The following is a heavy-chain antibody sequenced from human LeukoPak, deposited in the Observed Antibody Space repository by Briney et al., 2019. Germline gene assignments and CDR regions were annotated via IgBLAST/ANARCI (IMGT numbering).Heavy chain of an antibody. Sequence: SETLSLTCTVSGGSTSSGGYCWSWIRQHPGKGLEWIGYICYSGSTYYNPSLKSRVSISVDTSKNQFSLKLSSVTAADTAVYYCARGLWYDRYFDYWGQGTLVTVSS. CDR3: ARGLWYDRYFDY. D-gene: IGHD3-22*01. V-gene: IGHV4-31*03. CDR2: ICYSGST. CDR1: GGSTSSGGYC. J-gene: IGHJ4*02.